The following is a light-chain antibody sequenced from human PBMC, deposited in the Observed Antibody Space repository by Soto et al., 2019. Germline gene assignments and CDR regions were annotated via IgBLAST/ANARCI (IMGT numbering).Light chain of an antibody. CDR3: QQYSDWPPT. CDR1: QSVSSN. V-gene: IGKV3-15*01. CDR2: GAS. Sequence: QTPATLSVSPGERATLSCRASQSVSSNLAWYQQKPGQAPRLLINGASTRATGIPARFSGSGSGTEFSLTISSLQSEDFAVYYCQQYSDWPPTFGQGTKVDI. J-gene: IGKJ1*01.